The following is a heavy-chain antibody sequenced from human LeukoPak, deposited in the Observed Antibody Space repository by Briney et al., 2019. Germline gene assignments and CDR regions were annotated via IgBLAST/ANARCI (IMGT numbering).Heavy chain of an antibody. V-gene: IGHV3-9*01. CDR1: GFTFDDYA. J-gene: IGHJ4*02. CDR3: AKAVDIVATTGGFDY. CDR2: ISWNSGSI. D-gene: IGHD5-12*01. Sequence: PGRSLRLSCAASGFTFDDYAMHWVRQAPGKGLEWVSGISWNSGSIGYADSVKGRFTISRDNAKNSLYLQMNSLRAEDTALYYCAKAVDIVATTGGFDYWGQGTLVTVSS.